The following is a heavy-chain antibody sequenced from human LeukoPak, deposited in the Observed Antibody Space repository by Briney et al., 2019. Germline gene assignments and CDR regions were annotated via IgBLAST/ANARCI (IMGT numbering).Heavy chain of an antibody. V-gene: IGHV4-4*02. CDR2: IYHSGST. Sequence: LRETLSLICAVSGGSISSSNWWSWVRQPPGKGLEWIGEIYHSGSTNYNPSLKSRVTISVDKSKNQFSLKLSSVTAADTALYYCARGGADSGSLPYSDCWGQGTLVTVSS. CDR1: GGSISSSNW. D-gene: IGHD1-26*01. J-gene: IGHJ4*02. CDR3: ARGGADSGSLPYSDC.